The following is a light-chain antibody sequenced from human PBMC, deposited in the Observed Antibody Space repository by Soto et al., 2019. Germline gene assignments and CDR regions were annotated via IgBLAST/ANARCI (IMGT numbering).Light chain of an antibody. CDR2: GAS. Sequence: EVLMTQSPATLSVYPGERATLSCRASQSIGNNLAWYQQKPGQAPRLLIYGASTRATGIPARFSGSGSGTKFTLTISSLQSEDFAVYNCQHYYNWPINFGQGTRLEIK. CDR3: QHYYNWPIN. J-gene: IGKJ5*01. V-gene: IGKV3D-15*01. CDR1: QSIGNN.